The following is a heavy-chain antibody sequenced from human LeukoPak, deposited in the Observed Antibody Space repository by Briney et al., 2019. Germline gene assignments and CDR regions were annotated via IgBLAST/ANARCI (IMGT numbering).Heavy chain of an antibody. CDR1: GGSISSYY. V-gene: IGHV4-59*08. CDR2: VYNSGST. Sequence: SETLSLTCTVSGGSISSYYWSWIRQPPGKGLEWIGYVYNSGSTNYNPSLKSRVTISVDTSKNQFSLKLSAVTAADTAVYYCARHWRSSSWFQFDYWGQGTLVTVSS. D-gene: IGHD6-13*01. CDR3: ARHWRSSSWFQFDY. J-gene: IGHJ4*02.